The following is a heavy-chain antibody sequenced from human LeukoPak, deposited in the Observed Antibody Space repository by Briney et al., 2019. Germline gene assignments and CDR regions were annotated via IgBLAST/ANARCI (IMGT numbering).Heavy chain of an antibody. CDR3: ARHVGGSGSPDKWSDP. V-gene: IGHV1-69*05. CDR2: IIPIFGTA. CDR1: GGTFSSYA. Sequence: GSSVKVSCKASGGTFSSYAISWVRQAPGQGLEWMGRIIPIFGTANYAQKFQGRVTITTDESTSTAYMELSSLRSEDKAVYYCARHVGGSGSPDKWSDPWGQGTQLTVSS. J-gene: IGHJ5*02. D-gene: IGHD3-10*01.